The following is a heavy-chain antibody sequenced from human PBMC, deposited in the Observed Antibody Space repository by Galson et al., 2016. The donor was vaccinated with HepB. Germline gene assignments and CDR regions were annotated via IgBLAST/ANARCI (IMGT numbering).Heavy chain of an antibody. V-gene: IGHV4-30-4*01. CDR3: ARGVGFYSYYLFDY. CDR2: IYYPARN. D-gene: IGHD4-11*01. J-gene: IGHJ4*02. Sequence: TLSLTCTVSGASISVGDHYWSWICQSPGKGLQWIGYIYYPARNDYNPSLKSRVKIFVDASKNQFSLNLTSVTAADTAVYYCARGVGFYSYYLFDYWGPGTLVAVSS. CDR1: GASISVGDHY.